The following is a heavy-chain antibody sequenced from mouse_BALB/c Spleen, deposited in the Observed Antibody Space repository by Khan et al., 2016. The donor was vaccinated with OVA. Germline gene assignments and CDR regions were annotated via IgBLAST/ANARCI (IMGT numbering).Heavy chain of an antibody. J-gene: IGHJ4*01. CDR2: INPRSGYT. CDR1: GYTFTSNT. V-gene: IGHV1-4*01. D-gene: IGHD2-14*01. Sequence: VELVESGAELARPGASVKMSCKASGYTFTSNTMPWGKQRLGRGLEWIGYINPRSGYTIYNQKFKDKVKLTAELSSSTAYMQLSSLTSDDSAVYYCARRTTGYAMDYWGQGTSVTVSS. CDR3: ARRTTGYAMDY.